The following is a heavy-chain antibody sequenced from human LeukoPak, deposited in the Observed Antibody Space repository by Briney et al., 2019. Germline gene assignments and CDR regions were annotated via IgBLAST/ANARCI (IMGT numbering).Heavy chain of an antibody. CDR2: ISAGNGNT. J-gene: IGHJ4*02. CDR1: GYTFTSYA. V-gene: IGHV1-3*03. D-gene: IGHD3-22*01. CDR3: ARGYYDSSGFPDY. Sequence: ASVKVSCKASGYTFTSYAMHWVRQAPGQRLEWMGWISAGNGNTKYSQEFQGRVTITRDTSASTAYMELSSLRSEDMAVYYCARGYYDSSGFPDYWGQGTLVTVSS.